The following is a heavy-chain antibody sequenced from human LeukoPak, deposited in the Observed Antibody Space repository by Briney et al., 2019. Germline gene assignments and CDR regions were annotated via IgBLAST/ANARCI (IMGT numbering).Heavy chain of an antibody. J-gene: IGHJ3*02. CDR3: AITAYYDFWSGYPLFDI. CDR2: IYTSGST. V-gene: IGHV4-61*02. CDR1: GGSISSSSYY. D-gene: IGHD3-3*01. Sequence: SETLSLTCTVSGGSISSSSYYWSWIRQPAGKGLEWIGRIYTSGSTNYNPSLKSRVTISVDTSKNQFSLKLSSVTAADTAVYYCAITAYYDFWSGYPLFDIWGQGTMVTVSS.